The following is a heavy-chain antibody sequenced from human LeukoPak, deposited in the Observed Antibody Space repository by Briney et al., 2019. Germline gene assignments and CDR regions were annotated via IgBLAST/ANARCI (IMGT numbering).Heavy chain of an antibody. CDR3: TRSPRDGYHDSFDI. D-gene: IGHD5-24*01. V-gene: IGHV5-51*01. J-gene: IGHJ3*02. Sequence: GESLKISCKGSGYSFTTYWIAWVRQMPGEGLEWMGIIYPGDSGTRYSPSFQGRVTISVDKSITTAYLQWGSLKASDTAMYYCTRSPRDGYHDSFDIWGQGTMVTVFS. CDR2: IYPGDSGT. CDR1: GYSFTTYW.